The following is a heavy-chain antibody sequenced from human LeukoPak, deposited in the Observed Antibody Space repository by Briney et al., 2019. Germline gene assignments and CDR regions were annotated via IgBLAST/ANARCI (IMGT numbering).Heavy chain of an antibody. CDR1: GGSISSGGYY. J-gene: IGHJ4*02. CDR2: IYYSGST. Sequence: SETLSLTCTVSGGSISSGGYYWSWIRQHPGKGLEWIGYIYYSGSTYYNPSLKSRVTISVDTSKNQFSLKLSSVTAADTAVYYCAREPSLSGATSYFDYWGQGTLVTVSS. D-gene: IGHD6-25*01. V-gene: IGHV4-31*03. CDR3: AREPSLSGATSYFDY.